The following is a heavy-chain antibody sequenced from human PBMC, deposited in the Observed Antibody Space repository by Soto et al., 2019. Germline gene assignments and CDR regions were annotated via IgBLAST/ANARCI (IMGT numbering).Heavy chain of an antibody. CDR3: ARWFGELGWFDP. J-gene: IGHJ5*02. CDR1: GGSISSGGYY. CDR2: IYYSGST. V-gene: IGHV4-31*03. Sequence: LSLTCTVSGGSISSGGYYWSWIRQHPGKGLEWIGYIYYSGSTYYNPSLKSRVTISVDTSKNRFSLKLSSVTAADTAVYYCARWFGELGWFDPWGQGTLVTVSS. D-gene: IGHD3-10*01.